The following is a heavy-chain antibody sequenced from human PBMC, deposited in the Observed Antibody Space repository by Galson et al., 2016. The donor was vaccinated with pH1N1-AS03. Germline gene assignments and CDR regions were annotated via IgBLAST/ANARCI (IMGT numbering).Heavy chain of an antibody. CDR2: TFYRSEGWSD. J-gene: IGHJ6*02. CDR1: GDSVSNDIAA. CDR3: TRVNHLARGMDV. V-gene: IGHV6-1*01. Sequence: CAISGDSVSNDIAAWNWIRQSPSRGLEWLGRTFYRSEGWSDHCAPSIRSRIRISPDTSKNQISLQLNSVTPEDTAVYFCTRVNHLARGMDVWGQGTTVIVSS.